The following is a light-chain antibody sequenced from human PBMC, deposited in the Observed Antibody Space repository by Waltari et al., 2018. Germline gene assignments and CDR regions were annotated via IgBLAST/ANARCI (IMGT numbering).Light chain of an antibody. J-gene: IGKJ5*01. CDR1: QSISRY. CDR3: QQSYSTPPIT. CDR2: AAS. Sequence: DIQMTQSPSSLSASVGDRVTITCRASQSISRYLNWYQFQPGKAPKLLIYAASNLQSGVPSRFSGSGSGTDFTLTISSLYPEDFATYYCQQSYSTPPITFGQGTRLEIK. V-gene: IGKV1-39*01.